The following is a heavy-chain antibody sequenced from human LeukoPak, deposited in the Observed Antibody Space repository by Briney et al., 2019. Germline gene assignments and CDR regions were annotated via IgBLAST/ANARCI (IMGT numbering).Heavy chain of an antibody. CDR3: SRAPYSNYVNLDY. Sequence: GGSLRLSCTTSGFTFDDYTMSWVRRAPGKGLEWVGFIRSKAFGGTTEYAASVKGRFTISRDDSKGIAYLQMNSLKIEDTAMYYCSRAPYSNYVNLDYWGQGTLVTVSS. D-gene: IGHD4-11*01. CDR1: GFTFDDYT. J-gene: IGHJ4*02. V-gene: IGHV3-49*04. CDR2: IRSKAFGGTT.